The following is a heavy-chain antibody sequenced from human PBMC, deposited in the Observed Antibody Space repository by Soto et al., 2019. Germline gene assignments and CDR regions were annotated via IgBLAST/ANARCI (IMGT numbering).Heavy chain of an antibody. D-gene: IGHD3-10*01. CDR2: INHSGST. J-gene: IGHJ6*02. CDR3: ARGRGSGSYIHYYYGMDV. V-gene: IGHV4-34*01. CDR1: GGSFSGYY. Sequence: KSSETLSLTCAVYGGSFSGYYWSWIRQPPGKGLEWIGEINHSGSTNYNPSLKSRVTISVDTSKNQFSLKLSSVTAADTAVYYCARGRGSGSYIHYYYGMDVRGQGTTVTVSS.